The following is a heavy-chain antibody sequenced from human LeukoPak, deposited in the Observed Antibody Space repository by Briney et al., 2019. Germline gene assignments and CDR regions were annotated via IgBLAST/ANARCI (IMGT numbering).Heavy chain of an antibody. J-gene: IGHJ4*02. CDR2: IYSSGST. V-gene: IGHV4-59*01. D-gene: IGHD3-16*01. CDR3: ARSDYPYVWGPY. CDR1: GGSISYYY. Sequence: SETLSLTCTVSGGSISYYYWSWIRQPPGKGLEWIGYIYSSGSTNYNPSLKSRVTISVDTSKNQFSLRLSSVTAADTAVYYCARSDYPYVWGPYWGQGTLATVSS.